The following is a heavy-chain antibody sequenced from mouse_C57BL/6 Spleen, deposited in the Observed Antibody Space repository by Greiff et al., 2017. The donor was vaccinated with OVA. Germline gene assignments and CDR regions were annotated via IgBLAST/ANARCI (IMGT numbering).Heavy chain of an antibody. Sequence: QVQLKQPGAELVKPGASVKLSCKASGYTFTSYWMHWVKQRPGQGLEWIGMIHPNSGSTNYNEKFKSKATLTVDKSSSTAYMQLSSLTSEDSAVYYCARSHYSNPYDAMDYWGQGTSVTVSS. CDR1: GYTFTSYW. CDR2: IHPNSGST. J-gene: IGHJ4*01. CDR3: ARSHYSNPYDAMDY. V-gene: IGHV1-64*01. D-gene: IGHD2-5*01.